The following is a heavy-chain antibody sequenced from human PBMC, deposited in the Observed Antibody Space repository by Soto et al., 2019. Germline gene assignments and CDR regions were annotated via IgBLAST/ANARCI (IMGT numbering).Heavy chain of an antibody. D-gene: IGHD2-21*01. CDR1: GFTFSNQG. CDR3: VRDAAWSCDN. Sequence: EIQLVASGGGLVQPGGSLRLSCAASGFTFSNQGMSWVRQAPGKGQEWVAKTSVDGSSKSYVDSVKGRLTISRDNARNSLYLQMDGLRVEDTAVYHCVRDAAWSCDNWGHGTMVTVSS. J-gene: IGHJ4*01. V-gene: IGHV3-7*01. CDR2: TSVDGSSK.